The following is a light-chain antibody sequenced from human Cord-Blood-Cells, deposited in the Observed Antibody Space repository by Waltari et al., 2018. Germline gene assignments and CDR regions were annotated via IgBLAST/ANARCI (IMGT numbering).Light chain of an antibody. CDR3: GTWDSSLSARV. V-gene: IGLV1-51*02. J-gene: IGLJ2*01. CDR1: SSNIGNNY. CDR2: ENN. Sequence: QSVLTQPPSVSAAPGQKVTISCSGSSSNIGNNYVSWYQQLPGTAPKLLIYENNKEPSGIPDRFSGSKSGTSATLGITGLQTGDEADYYCGTWDSSLSARVFGGGTKLTVL.